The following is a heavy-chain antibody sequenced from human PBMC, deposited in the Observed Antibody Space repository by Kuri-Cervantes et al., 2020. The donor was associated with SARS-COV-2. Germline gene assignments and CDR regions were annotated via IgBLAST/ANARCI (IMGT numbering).Heavy chain of an antibody. V-gene: IGHV1-46*01. CDR1: GGTFSSYA. CDR3: AAYVNRGWFDP. Sequence: ASVKVSCKASGGTFSSYAISWVRQAPGQGLEWTGIINPSGGSTSYAQKFQGRVTMTTDTSTSTAYMELRSLRSDDTAVYYCAAYVNRGWFDPWGQGTLVTVSS. J-gene: IGHJ5*02. D-gene: IGHD3-16*01. CDR2: INPSGGST.